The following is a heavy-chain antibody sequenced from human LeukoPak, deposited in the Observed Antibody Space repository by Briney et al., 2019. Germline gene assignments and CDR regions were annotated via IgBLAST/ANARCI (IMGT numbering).Heavy chain of an antibody. CDR1: GFTFSSSW. CDR3: ARQFRDRYSNYLDY. Sequence: GGSLRLSCAASGFTFSSSWMTWVRQAPGKGLEWVANMKQDGGERYYVDSVKGRFTISRDNTKNSLYLQMNSLRAEDPAVYYCARQFRDRYSNYLDYWGRGTLVTVSS. D-gene: IGHD4-11*01. J-gene: IGHJ4*02. V-gene: IGHV3-7*01. CDR2: MKQDGGER.